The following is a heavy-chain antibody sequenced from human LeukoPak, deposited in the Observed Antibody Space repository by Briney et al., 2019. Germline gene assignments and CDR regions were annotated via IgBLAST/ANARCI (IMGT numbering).Heavy chain of an antibody. Sequence: GGSLRLSCAASGFTFTTYAMSWVRQAPGKGLEWVSCISGSGGSTYYADSVKGRFTISRDNSKNTLYLQMNSLRAEDTAVYYCATDSMDSYGYGDFDYWGQGTLVTVSS. CDR2: ISGSGGST. V-gene: IGHV3-23*01. CDR3: ATDSMDSYGYGDFDY. D-gene: IGHD5-18*01. J-gene: IGHJ4*02. CDR1: GFTFTTYA.